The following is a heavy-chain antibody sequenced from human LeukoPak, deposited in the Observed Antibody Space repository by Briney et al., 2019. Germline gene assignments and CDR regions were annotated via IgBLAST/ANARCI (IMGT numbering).Heavy chain of an antibody. CDR2: ISSSSTI. CDR1: GFTFSSYS. V-gene: IGHV3-48*02. Sequence: PGGSLRLSCAASGFTFSSYSMNWVRQAPGKGLEWVSYISSSSTIYYADSVKGRFTISRDNAKNSLYLQMNSLRDEDTAVYYCARASPGYSSGWRAYYYGMDVWGQGTTVTVSS. D-gene: IGHD6-19*01. J-gene: IGHJ6*02. CDR3: ARASPGYSSGWRAYYYGMDV.